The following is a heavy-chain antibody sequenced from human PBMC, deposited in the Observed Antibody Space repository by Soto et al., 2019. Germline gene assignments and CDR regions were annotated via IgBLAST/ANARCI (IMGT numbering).Heavy chain of an antibody. Sequence: QVQLVESGGGVVQPGRSLRLSCAASGFTFSSYGMHWVRQAPGKGLEWVAVIWDDGSNKYYADSVKGRFTISRDNSKNTLYLQRNRLRAAVRAVYYCARGGYSSRDGVAFDSWGQGTMVTVS. V-gene: IGHV3-33*01. CDR1: GFTFSSYG. J-gene: IGHJ3*02. D-gene: IGHD6-13*01. CDR2: IWDDGSNK. CDR3: ARGGYSSRDGVAFDS.